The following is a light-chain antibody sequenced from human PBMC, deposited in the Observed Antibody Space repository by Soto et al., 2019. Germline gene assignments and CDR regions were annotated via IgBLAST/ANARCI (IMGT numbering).Light chain of an antibody. Sequence: DIQMTQSPSTLSASVGDRVTITCRASQSISSWLAWYQQKPGKAPKLLIYKASSLESGVPSRFSGSGSGTEFTLTISSLQPVDFATYYCQQYNSYPHTFGPGTKVDIK. CDR2: KAS. J-gene: IGKJ3*01. CDR3: QQYNSYPHT. V-gene: IGKV1-5*03. CDR1: QSISSW.